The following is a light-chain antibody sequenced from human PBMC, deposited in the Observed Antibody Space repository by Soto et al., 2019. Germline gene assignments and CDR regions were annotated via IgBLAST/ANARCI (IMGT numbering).Light chain of an antibody. V-gene: IGKV4-1*01. CDR3: QQYYGAPVT. Sequence: DIVMTQSPDSLAVSLGERATINCKASQSVLYRSNNQNYLAWFQQKPGQPPKLLIYWASTRESGVPDRFRGSGSGTDLTLTISSLQAEDVAVYYCQQYYGAPVTFGGGTKVEIK. CDR1: QSVLYRSNNQNY. CDR2: WAS. J-gene: IGKJ4*01.